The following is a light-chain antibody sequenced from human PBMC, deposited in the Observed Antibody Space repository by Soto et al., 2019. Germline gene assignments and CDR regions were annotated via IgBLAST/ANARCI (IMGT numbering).Light chain of an antibody. CDR1: QSVSSH. J-gene: IGKJ1*01. Sequence: EIGLTQSAATLSLWPGERDSLXCRASQSVSSHVVWYQQKPGQAPRLLISEASNRAHGSPDRFSGSGSGTDFTPPINRREPEDFAVYYGQQYGSSPRTFGQGTKVDIK. CDR3: QQYGSSPRT. V-gene: IGKV3-20*01. CDR2: EAS.